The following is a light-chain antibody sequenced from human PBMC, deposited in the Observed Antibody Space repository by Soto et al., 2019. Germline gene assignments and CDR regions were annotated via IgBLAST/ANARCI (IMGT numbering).Light chain of an antibody. CDR2: GAS. J-gene: IGKJ2*01. CDR3: QQRDKWPRT. CDR1: QIVGSY. Sequence: EIVLTQSPATLSLSPGERATLSCRASQIVGSYLAWYQHKPGQAPRLLIYGASNRATDIPGRFSGRGSGTDFTLTISSLESGDSAVYYCQQRDKWPRTFGQGTKLEIK. V-gene: IGKV3-11*01.